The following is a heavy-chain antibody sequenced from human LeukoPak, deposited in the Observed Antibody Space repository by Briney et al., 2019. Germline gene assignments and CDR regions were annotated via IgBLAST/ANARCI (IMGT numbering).Heavy chain of an antibody. CDR3: AKTFGWPFYFDY. J-gene: IGHJ4*02. CDR2: ISGGGATT. V-gene: IGHV3-23*01. Sequence: QPGGSLRLSCAASGFPFSSYGMGWGRPAPGKGLEWVSGISGGGATTYYADSVKGRFTISRDNSKNTLHLDMSSLRAEDTAEYYCAKTFGWPFYFDYWGQGTLVTVSS. D-gene: IGHD2/OR15-2a*01. CDR1: GFPFSSYG.